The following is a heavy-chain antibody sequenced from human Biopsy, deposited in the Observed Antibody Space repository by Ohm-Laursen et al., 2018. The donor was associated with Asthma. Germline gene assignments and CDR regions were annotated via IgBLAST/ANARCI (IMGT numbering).Heavy chain of an antibody. J-gene: IGHJ4*02. CDR3: ARAISCSWWAVEY. D-gene: IGHD2-2*01. V-gene: IGHV3-30*01. Sequence: DSVRGRFTISRDNSKNTLYLQMNSLRAEDTAVYYCARAISCSWWAVEYWGQGTLVTVSS.